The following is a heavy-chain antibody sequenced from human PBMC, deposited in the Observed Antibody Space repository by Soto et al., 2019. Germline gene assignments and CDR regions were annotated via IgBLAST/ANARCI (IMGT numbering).Heavy chain of an antibody. V-gene: IGHV1-69*01. J-gene: IGHJ6*02. Sequence: QVQLVQSGAEVKKPGSSVKVSCKASGGTFSSYAISWVRQAPGQGLEWMGGIIPIFGTANYAQKFQGRVTITADESTSTAYMELSSLRSEDTAVYYCARRPTSSGYYFSYYYGMDVWGQGTTVTVSS. CDR3: ARRPTSSGYYFSYYYGMDV. CDR1: GGTFSSYA. D-gene: IGHD3-22*01. CDR2: IIPIFGTA.